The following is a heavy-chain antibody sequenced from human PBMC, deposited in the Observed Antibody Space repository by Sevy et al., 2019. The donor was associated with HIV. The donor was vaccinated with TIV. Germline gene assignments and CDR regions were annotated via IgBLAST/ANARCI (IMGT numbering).Heavy chain of an antibody. J-gene: IGHJ4*02. D-gene: IGHD6-13*01. CDR2: ISGSGGST. V-gene: IGHV3-23*01. CDR1: GFTFSSYA. CDR3: VKAIAKDGSF. Sequence: GGSLRLSCAASGFTFSSYAMSWVRQAPGKGLEWVSDISGSGGSTYYADSVKGRFTISRDNARNLVFLQMSSLRVDDSALYYCVKAIAKDGSFWGQGTLVTVSS.